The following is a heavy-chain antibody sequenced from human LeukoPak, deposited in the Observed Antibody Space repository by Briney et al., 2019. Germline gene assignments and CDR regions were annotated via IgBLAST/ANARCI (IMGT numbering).Heavy chain of an antibody. Sequence: GGSLRLSCAASGFTFSSYAMSWVRQAPGKGLEWDSAISGSGGSTYYADSVKGRFTISRDNSKNTLYLQMNSLRAEDTAVYYCAKDGEEAEDTAMVTINDYWGQGTLVTVSS. V-gene: IGHV3-23*01. CDR1: GFTFSSYA. CDR2: ISGSGGST. D-gene: IGHD5-18*01. CDR3: AKDGEEAEDTAMVTINDY. J-gene: IGHJ4*02.